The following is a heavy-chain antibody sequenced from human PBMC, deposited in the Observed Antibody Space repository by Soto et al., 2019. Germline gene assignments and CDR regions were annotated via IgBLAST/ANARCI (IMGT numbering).Heavy chain of an antibody. D-gene: IGHD3-10*01. Sequence: QLQLQESGPGLVKPSETLSLTCTVSGGSISSSSYYWGWIRQPPGKGLEWIGSIYYSGSTYYNPPLKSRVTISVDTSKNQFSLKLSSVTAADTAVYYCAPVWFGESQHWGQGTLVTVSS. CDR2: IYYSGST. J-gene: IGHJ1*01. CDR1: GGSISSSSYY. CDR3: APVWFGESQH. V-gene: IGHV4-39*01.